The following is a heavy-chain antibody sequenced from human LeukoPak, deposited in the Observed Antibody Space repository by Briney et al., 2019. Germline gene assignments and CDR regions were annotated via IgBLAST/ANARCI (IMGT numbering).Heavy chain of an antibody. V-gene: IGHV4-34*01. CDR2: INHSGST. Sequence: SETLSLTCAVYGGSFSGYYWSWIRQPPGKGLEWIGEINHSGSTNYNPSLKSRVTISVDTSKNQFSLKLSSVTAADTAVYYCARLLWIPNAFDIWGQGTMVTVSS. J-gene: IGHJ3*02. CDR1: GGSFSGYY. D-gene: IGHD5-18*01. CDR3: ARLLWIPNAFDI.